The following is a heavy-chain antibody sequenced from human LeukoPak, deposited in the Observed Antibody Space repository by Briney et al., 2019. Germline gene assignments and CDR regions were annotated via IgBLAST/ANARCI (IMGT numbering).Heavy chain of an antibody. CDR3: ARGQPVSGRFDY. J-gene: IGHJ4*02. CDR2: INPNSGGT. V-gene: IGHV1-2*02. D-gene: IGHD3-16*01. Sequence: AAVNVSCKSSGYTFTVYYMHWGRHAPGQGLGLMGWINPNSGGTNYAQKYQGRVTITTDTAISTAYMELSRLRSDDTAVYYCARGQPVSGRFDYWGQGTLVTVSS. CDR1: GYTFTVYY.